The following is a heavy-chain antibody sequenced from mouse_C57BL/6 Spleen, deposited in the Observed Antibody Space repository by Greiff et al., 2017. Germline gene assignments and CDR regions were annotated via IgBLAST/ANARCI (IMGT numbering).Heavy chain of an antibody. CDR1: GFTFTDYY. Sequence: DVMLVESGGGLVQPGGSLSLSCAASGFTFTDYYMSWVRQPPGKALEWLGFIRNKANGYTTEYSASVKGRFTISRDNSQSILYLQMNALRAEDSATYYCARYYYGSSPWFAYWGQGTRVTVSA. CDR2: IRNKANGYTT. D-gene: IGHD1-1*01. V-gene: IGHV7-3*01. CDR3: ARYYYGSSPWFAY. J-gene: IGHJ3*01.